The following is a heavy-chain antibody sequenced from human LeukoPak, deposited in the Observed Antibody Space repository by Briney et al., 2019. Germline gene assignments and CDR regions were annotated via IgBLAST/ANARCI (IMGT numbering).Heavy chain of an antibody. V-gene: IGHV1-18*01. CDR2: ISAYNGNT. Sequence: ASVKVSCKASGYTFTSYGISWVRQAPGQGLKWMGWISAYNGNTNYAQKLQGRVTMTTDTSTSTAYMELRSLRSDDTAVYYCAREIGPDYDFWSGYYSYYYYGMDVWGQGTTVTVSS. CDR3: AREIGPDYDFWSGYYSYYYYGMDV. CDR1: GYTFTSYG. J-gene: IGHJ6*02. D-gene: IGHD3-3*01.